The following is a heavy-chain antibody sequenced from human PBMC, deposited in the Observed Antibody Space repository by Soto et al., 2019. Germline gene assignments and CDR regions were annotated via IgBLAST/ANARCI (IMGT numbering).Heavy chain of an antibody. V-gene: IGHV1-3*01. J-gene: IGHJ4*02. Sequence: SVKVACKTSGYTFTSYYMHWVRQAPGQRLEWMGWINAGNGNTKYSQKFQGRVTITRDTSASTAYMELSSLRSEDTAVYYCARNRIAAAGITFDYWGQGTLVPVSS. CDR3: ARNRIAAAGITFDY. CDR2: INAGNGNT. CDR1: GYTFTSYY. D-gene: IGHD6-13*01.